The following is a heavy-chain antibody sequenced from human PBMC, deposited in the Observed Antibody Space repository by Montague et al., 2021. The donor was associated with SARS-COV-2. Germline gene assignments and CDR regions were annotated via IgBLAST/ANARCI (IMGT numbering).Heavy chain of an antibody. CDR3: ARGGPGTGMDY. D-gene: IGHD1-1*01. CDR2: IETDGSAT. J-gene: IGHJ4*02. V-gene: IGHV3-74*01. Sequence: SLRLSCAASGFTFRDCWMHWVRQAPGKGLVWVSRIETDGSATTYAGSVKGRFTISRDNAKNTLYLQMDSLRAEDTAVYYCARGGPGTGMDYWGQGSLVTVSS. CDR1: GFTFRDCW.